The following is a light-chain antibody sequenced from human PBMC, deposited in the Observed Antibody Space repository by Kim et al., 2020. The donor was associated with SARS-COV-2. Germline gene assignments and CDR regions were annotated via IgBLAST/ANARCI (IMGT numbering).Light chain of an antibody. Sequence: SPGERATLSCRASESVASTYLAWYQQKPGQAPRLLIYGASRRPTGIPERFSGRGSGTDSTLTIDRLEPEDFAVYYCQHFRRSPWTFGQGTKVDIK. CDR1: ESVASTY. CDR3: QHFRRSPWT. V-gene: IGKV3-20*01. CDR2: GAS. J-gene: IGKJ1*01.